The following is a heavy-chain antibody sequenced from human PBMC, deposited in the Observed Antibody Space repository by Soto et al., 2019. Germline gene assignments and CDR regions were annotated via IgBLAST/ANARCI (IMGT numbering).Heavy chain of an antibody. D-gene: IGHD6-13*01. CDR3: ARDRPLSRIAAAGTGY. CDR1: GFTVSSND. Sequence: PGGSLRLSCAASGFTVSSNDMSWVRQAPGKGLEWVSVIYSGGSTYYADSVKGRFTISRDNSKNTLYLQMNSLRAEDTAVYYCARDRPLSRIAAAGTGYWGQGTLVTVS. CDR2: IYSGGST. V-gene: IGHV3-66*01. J-gene: IGHJ4*02.